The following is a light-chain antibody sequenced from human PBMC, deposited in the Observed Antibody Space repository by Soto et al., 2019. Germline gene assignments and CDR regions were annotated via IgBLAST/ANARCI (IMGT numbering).Light chain of an antibody. J-gene: IGKJ1*01. V-gene: IGKV1-5*03. CDR3: QEHNSYITT. CDR2: EAS. Sequence: DIQMTQSPSTLSASVGDRVTITCRASQSIGGWLAWYQQKPGKAPKLLIYEASVVQDGVPTRFSGSGSGTEFTLAISSLQPDDFATYYCQEHNSYITTFGPGTKVDIK. CDR1: QSIGGW.